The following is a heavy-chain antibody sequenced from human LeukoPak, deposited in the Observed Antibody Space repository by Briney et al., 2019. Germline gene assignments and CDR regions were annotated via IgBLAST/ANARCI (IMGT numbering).Heavy chain of an antibody. CDR1: GFTFTSYS. CDR2: ISGGGGST. Sequence: GGSLRLSCAASGFTFTSYSMNWVRQAPGKGLEWVSTISGGGGSTYYADSVKGRFTISRDNSKNTLYLQVNSLRAEDTAVYYCAKDTKYSSGWYKDYWGQGTLVTVSS. CDR3: AKDTKYSSGWYKDY. J-gene: IGHJ4*02. D-gene: IGHD6-19*01. V-gene: IGHV3-23*01.